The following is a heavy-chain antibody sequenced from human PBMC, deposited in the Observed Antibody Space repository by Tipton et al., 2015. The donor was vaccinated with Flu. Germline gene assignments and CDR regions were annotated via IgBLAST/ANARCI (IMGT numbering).Heavy chain of an antibody. Sequence: SLRLSCAASGFTFSSYWMSWVRQAPGKGLEWVANIKQDGSEKYYVDSVKGRFTISRDNAKNSLYLQMNSLRAEDTAVYYCAREQVGATEGNFDYWGQGTLVTVSS. J-gene: IGHJ4*02. CDR3: AREQVGATEGNFDY. CDR2: IKQDGSEK. CDR1: GFTFSSYW. D-gene: IGHD1-26*01. V-gene: IGHV3-7*01.